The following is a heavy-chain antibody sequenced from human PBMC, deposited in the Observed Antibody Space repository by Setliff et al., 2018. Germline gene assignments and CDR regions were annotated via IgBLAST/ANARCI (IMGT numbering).Heavy chain of an antibody. CDR2: THTDGITI. J-gene: IGHJ6*02. CDR3: ARRLPYFGMAV. V-gene: IGHV3-48*03. Sequence: PGGSLRLSCEASGFTFRAYEMIWVRQAPGKGLERVSKTHTDGITIYSDSVRGRFTISRDSARNSLHLQMTSLRAEDTAIYYCARRLPYFGMAVWGHGTTVTVSS. D-gene: IGHD2-15*01. CDR1: GFTFRAYE.